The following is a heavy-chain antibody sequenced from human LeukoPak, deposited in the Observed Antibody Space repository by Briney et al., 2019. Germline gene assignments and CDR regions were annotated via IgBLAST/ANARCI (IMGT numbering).Heavy chain of an antibody. Sequence: GESLKISCKGSGYSFTSYWIGWVRQMPGKGLEWMGIIYPGDSDTRYSPSFQGQVTISADKSISTAYLQWSSLKASDTAMYYSARHGREVSGFGELFHTDYYYYYYMDVWGKGTTVTISS. CDR1: GYSFTSYW. CDR2: IYPGDSDT. J-gene: IGHJ6*03. CDR3: ARHGREVSGFGELFHTDYYYYYYMDV. D-gene: IGHD3-10*01. V-gene: IGHV5-51*01.